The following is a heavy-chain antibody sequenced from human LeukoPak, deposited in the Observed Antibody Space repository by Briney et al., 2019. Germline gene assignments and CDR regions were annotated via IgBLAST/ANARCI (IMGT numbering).Heavy chain of an antibody. CDR3: ARGTNFGVVLDY. D-gene: IGHD3-3*01. V-gene: IGHV3-30*01. CDR1: GFTFSSYA. CDR2: ISYDGSNK. Sequence: GGSLRLSCAASGFTFSSYAMHWVRQAPGKGLEWVAVISYDGSNKYYADSVKGRFSISRDNSKNTLYLQMNSLRAEDTAVYYSARGTNFGVVLDYWGQGTLVTVSS. J-gene: IGHJ4*02.